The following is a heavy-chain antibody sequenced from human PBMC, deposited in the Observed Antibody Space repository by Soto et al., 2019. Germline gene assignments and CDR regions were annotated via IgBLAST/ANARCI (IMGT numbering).Heavy chain of an antibody. CDR2: ISGSGGST. Sequence: GGSLRLSCAASGFTFSSYAMSWVRQAPGKGLEWVSAISGSGGSTYYADSVKGRFTISRDNSKNTLYLQMNSLRAEDTAVYYCAKDAAIAHRQWYYYYGMDVWGQGTTVTVSS. D-gene: IGHD6-25*01. J-gene: IGHJ6*02. CDR1: GFTFSSYA. V-gene: IGHV3-23*01. CDR3: AKDAAIAHRQWYYYYGMDV.